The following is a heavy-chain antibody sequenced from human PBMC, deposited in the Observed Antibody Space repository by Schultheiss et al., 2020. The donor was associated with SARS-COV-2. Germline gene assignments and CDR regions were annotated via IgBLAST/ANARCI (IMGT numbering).Heavy chain of an antibody. CDR2: IYYSGST. CDR3: ASQLDCSSTSCYRYFHH. V-gene: IGHV4-31*03. D-gene: IGHD2-2*02. Sequence: SETLSLTCTVSGGSISNGGYYWSWIHQHPGKGLEWIGYIYYSGSTYYNPSLKSRVTISVDTSKNQFSLKLSSVTAADTAVYYCASQLDCSSTSCYRYFHHWGQGTLVTVSS. J-gene: IGHJ1*01. CDR1: GGSISNGGYY.